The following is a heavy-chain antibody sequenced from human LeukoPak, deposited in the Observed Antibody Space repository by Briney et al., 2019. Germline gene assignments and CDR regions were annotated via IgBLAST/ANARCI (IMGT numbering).Heavy chain of an antibody. J-gene: IGHJ5*02. V-gene: IGHV1-3*01. CDR3: ARANCGSGTRWLDP. Sequence: GASVKVSCKASGYTFASYGIHWVRQAPGQGLEWMGWINAGNDNTKYSQKFQGRVTITRDTPASTVYMELSSLRSEDTAVYYCARANCGSGTRWLDPWGQGTLVIVSS. CDR2: INAGNDNT. D-gene: IGHD3-10*01. CDR1: GYTFASYG.